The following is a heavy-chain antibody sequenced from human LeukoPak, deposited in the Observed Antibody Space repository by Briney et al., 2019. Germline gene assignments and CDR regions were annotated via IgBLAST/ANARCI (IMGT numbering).Heavy chain of an antibody. V-gene: IGHV4-38-2*02. Sequence: SETLSLTCTVSGYSISSGYYWGWIRQPPGKGLEWVGSIYHSGSTYYNPSLKSRVTISVDTSKNQFSLKLSSVTAADTAVYYCARDRGAYYDSSGYYYGDAFDIWGQGTMVTVSS. D-gene: IGHD3-22*01. CDR1: GYSISSGYY. J-gene: IGHJ3*02. CDR2: IYHSGST. CDR3: ARDRGAYYDSSGYYYGDAFDI.